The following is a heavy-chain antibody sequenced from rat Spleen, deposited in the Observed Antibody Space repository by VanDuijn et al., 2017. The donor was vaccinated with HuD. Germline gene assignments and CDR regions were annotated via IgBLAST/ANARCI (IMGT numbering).Heavy chain of an antibody. V-gene: IGHV2S12*01. J-gene: IGHJ2*01. CDR3: TGRSSYVFDY. CDR1: GFSLTSYH. Sequence: QVQLKESGPGLVQPSQTLSLTCTVSGFSLTSYHVSWVRQPPGKGLEWIAAISSGGSTFYNSALKSRLSINRDTSKSQVFLKMNSLQTEDTAIYFCTGRSSYVFDYWGQGVMVTVSS. D-gene: IGHD1-8*01. CDR2: ISSGGST.